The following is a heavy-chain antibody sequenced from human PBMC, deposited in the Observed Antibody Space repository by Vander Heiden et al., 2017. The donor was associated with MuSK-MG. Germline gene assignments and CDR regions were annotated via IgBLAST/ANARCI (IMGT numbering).Heavy chain of an antibody. CDR2: ISYDGSNK. Sequence: VQLVESGGGVVQPGRSLRLSCAASGFTFSSYAMHWVRQAPGKGLEWVAVISYDGSNKYYADSGKGRFTISRDNSKNTLYLQMNRLRDEETAVYYCASWYTSCGYEGTAFDIWFQVTMVTVSS. V-gene: IGHV3-30*04. J-gene: IGHJ3*02. D-gene: IGHD6-19*01. CDR3: ASWYTSCGYEGTAFDI. CDR1: GFTFSSYA.